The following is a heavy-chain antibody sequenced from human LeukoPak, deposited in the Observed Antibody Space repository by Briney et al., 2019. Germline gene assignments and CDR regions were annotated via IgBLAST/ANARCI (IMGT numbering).Heavy chain of an antibody. D-gene: IGHD5-12*01. Sequence: PGGSLRLSCAASGFTFSPYSMNWVRQAPGKGLEWVSHISSSSSTIYYADSVKGRFTISRDNAKHSLCLQMNSLRAEDTAVYYCARDLSGFDYAFDIWGQGTMVTVSS. CDR1: GFTFSPYS. V-gene: IGHV3-48*01. CDR3: ARDLSGFDYAFDI. J-gene: IGHJ3*02. CDR2: ISSSSSTI.